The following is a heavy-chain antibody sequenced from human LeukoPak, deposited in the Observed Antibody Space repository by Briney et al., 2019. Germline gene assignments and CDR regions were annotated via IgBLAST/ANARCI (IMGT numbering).Heavy chain of an antibody. J-gene: IGHJ4*02. D-gene: IGHD6-19*01. CDR1: GGSISSYY. CDR2: IYYSGST. CDR3: ARAGDSSGWTPAAFDY. V-gene: IGHV4-59*01. Sequence: PSETLSLTCTVSGGSISSYYWSWIRQPPGKGLEWIGYIYYSGSTNYNPSLKSRVTISVDTSKNQFSLKLSSVTAADTAVYYCARAGDSSGWTPAAFDYWGQGTLVTVSS.